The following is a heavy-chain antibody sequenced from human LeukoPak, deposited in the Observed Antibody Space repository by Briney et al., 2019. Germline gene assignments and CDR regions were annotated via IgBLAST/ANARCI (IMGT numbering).Heavy chain of an antibody. J-gene: IGHJ4*02. Sequence: PGGSLRLSCAASGFTFSSSAMSWVRQAPGKGLEWVSNISGSGSGGSTYYADSVKGRFTISRDNSKNTLYLQMNSLRAEDTAVYYCAKRYSNFDYWGQGTLVTVSS. V-gene: IGHV3-23*01. CDR2: ISGSGSGGST. CDR3: AKRYSNFDY. CDR1: GFTFSSSA. D-gene: IGHD4-11*01.